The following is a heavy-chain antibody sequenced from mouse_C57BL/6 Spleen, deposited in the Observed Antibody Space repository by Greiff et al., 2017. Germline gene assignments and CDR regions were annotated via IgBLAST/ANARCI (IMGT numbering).Heavy chain of an antibody. CDR2: ISYDGSN. Sequence: VKLQESGPGLVKPSQSLSLTCSVTGYSITSGYYWNWIRQFPGNKLEWMGYISYDGSNNYNPSLKNRISVTRDTSKNQFFLKLNSVTTEDTATFYCARAEGNWYFDVWGTGTTVTVSS. V-gene: IGHV3-6*01. CDR1: GYSITSGYY. CDR3: ARAEGNWYFDV. J-gene: IGHJ1*03.